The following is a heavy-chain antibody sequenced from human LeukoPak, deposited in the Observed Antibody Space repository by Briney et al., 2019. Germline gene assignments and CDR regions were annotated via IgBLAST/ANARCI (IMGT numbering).Heavy chain of an antibody. CDR2: INHSGST. CDR3: TREGTHDYGDYLDY. CDR1: GGSFSGYY. D-gene: IGHD4-17*01. J-gene: IGHJ4*02. V-gene: IGHV4-34*01. Sequence: SETLSLTCAVYGGSFSGYYWSWIRQPPGKGLEWIGEINHSGSTNYNPSLKSRVTISVDTSKNQFSLKLSSVTAADTAVYYCTREGTHDYGDYLDYWGQGTLDTVSS.